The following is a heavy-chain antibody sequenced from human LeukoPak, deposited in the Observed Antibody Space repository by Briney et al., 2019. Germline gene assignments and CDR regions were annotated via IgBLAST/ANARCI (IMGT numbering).Heavy chain of an antibody. CDR3: SKNLYSNGCVDY. CDR2: IWYDGSNK. V-gene: IGHV3-33*06. Sequence: GGSLRLSCAASGFTFSSYGMHWVRQAPGKGLEWVAVIWYDGSNKYYADSVKGRFTISRDNSKNTLYLQMNSLRAEDTAVYYCSKNLYSNGCVDYWGQGTLVTVSS. J-gene: IGHJ4*02. CDR1: GFTFSSYG. D-gene: IGHD6-19*01.